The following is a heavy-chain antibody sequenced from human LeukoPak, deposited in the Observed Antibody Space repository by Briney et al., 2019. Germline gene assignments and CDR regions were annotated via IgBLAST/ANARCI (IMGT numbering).Heavy chain of an antibody. CDR1: GFTFSTYA. Sequence: GGSLRLSCAASGFTFSTYAANWVRQAPGKGLEWVSTISGSGGSTYYAHSVKGRFTISRDNSKNTLYLQMNSLSAEDTAVYYCARGGSYYYDSNGYFGYWGQGTLVTVSS. CDR3: ARGGSYYYDSNGYFGY. D-gene: IGHD3-22*01. J-gene: IGHJ4*02. CDR2: ISGSGGST. V-gene: IGHV3-23*01.